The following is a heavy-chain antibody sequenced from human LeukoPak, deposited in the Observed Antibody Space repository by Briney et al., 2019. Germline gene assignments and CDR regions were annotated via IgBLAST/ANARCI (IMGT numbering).Heavy chain of an antibody. CDR3: ARAVVITGTGNWFDP. Sequence: ASVKVSCKASGYTFTGYYMYWVRQAPGQGLEWMGRINPNSGGTNYAQKFQGKVTMTRDTSISTGYMELSRLRSDDTAVYYCARAVVITGTGNWFDPWGQGTLVTVSS. V-gene: IGHV1-2*06. CDR2: INPNSGGT. J-gene: IGHJ5*02. D-gene: IGHD1-7*01. CDR1: GYTFTGYY.